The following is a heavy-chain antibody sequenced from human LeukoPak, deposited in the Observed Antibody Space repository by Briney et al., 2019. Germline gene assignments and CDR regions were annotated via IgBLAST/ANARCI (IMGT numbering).Heavy chain of an antibody. D-gene: IGHD6-13*01. Sequence: SETLSLTCTVSGGSISSYCWSWIRQPPGKGLEWIGYIYYSGSTYYNPSLKSRVTISVDTSKNQFSLKLSSVTAADTAVYYCARHRKTAAAFVYWGQGTLVTVSS. J-gene: IGHJ4*02. CDR1: GGSISSYC. CDR2: IYYSGST. V-gene: IGHV4-59*06. CDR3: ARHRKTAAAFVY.